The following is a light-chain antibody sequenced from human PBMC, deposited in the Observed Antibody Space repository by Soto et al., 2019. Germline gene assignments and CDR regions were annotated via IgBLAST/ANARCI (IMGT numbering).Light chain of an antibody. CDR2: EVS. V-gene: IGLV2-23*02. CDR1: SSDVGSYNL. Sequence: QSVLTQPASVSGSPGQSITISCTGTSSDVGSYNLVSWYQHHPGKAPKLMIYEVSKRPSGVSNRFSGSKSDNTASLTISGLQAEDEADYYCCSYAGSSKVFGGGTKLTVL. CDR3: CSYAGSSKV. J-gene: IGLJ3*02.